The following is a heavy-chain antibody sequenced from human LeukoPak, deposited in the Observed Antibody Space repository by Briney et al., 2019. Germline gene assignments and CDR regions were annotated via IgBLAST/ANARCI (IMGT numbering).Heavy chain of an antibody. J-gene: IGHJ4*02. D-gene: IGHD3-10*01. CDR1: GYTFTSYY. Sequence: ASVKVSCKAPGYTFTSYYMHWVRQAPGQGLEWMGIINPSGGSTSYAQKFQGRVTMTRDTSTSTVYMELSSLRSEDTAVYYCARVVRADGSGSYSVFDYWGQGTLVTVSS. CDR2: INPSGGST. CDR3: ARVVRADGSGSYSVFDY. V-gene: IGHV1-46*01.